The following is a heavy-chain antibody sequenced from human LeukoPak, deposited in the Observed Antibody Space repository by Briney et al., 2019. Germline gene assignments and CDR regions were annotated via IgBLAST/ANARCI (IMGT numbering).Heavy chain of an antibody. D-gene: IGHD5-12*01. CDR3: IHYRGVADYFDAFDI. J-gene: IGHJ3*02. CDR1: GFTFSGSA. V-gene: IGHV3-73*01. CDR2: IRSKANSFAT. Sequence: PGGSLRLSCAASGFTFSGSAMHWVRQASGKGLEWVGRIRSKANSFATAYAASVKGRFTISRDDSKNTAYLQMNSLQTEDTAVYYCIHYRGVADYFDAFDIWGQGTMVTVSS.